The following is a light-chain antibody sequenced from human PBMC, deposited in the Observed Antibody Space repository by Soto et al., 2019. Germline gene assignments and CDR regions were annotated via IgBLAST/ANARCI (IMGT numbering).Light chain of an antibody. CDR1: QSVSSSY. Sequence: EIVLTQSPGTLSLSPGERATLSCRASQSVSSSYLAWYQQKPGQAPRLLIYGASSRATGIPDRFSGSGSGKDFTLTISRLEPEDFAVYYCQQYGSSPGTFGQGTKV. V-gene: IGKV3-20*01. J-gene: IGKJ1*01. CDR2: GAS. CDR3: QQYGSSPGT.